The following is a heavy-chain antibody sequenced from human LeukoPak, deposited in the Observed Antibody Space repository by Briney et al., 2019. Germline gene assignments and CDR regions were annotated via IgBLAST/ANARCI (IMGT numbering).Heavy chain of an antibody. CDR3: ARVRGDYGGISDY. CDR1: GFSFSFYS. CDR2: IHPDGSDK. Sequence: GGSLRLSCTASGFSFSFYSMNWVRQAPGKGLEWVAKIHPDGSDKYYVDSVKGRFTISRDNAKSSLHLQMNSLRAEDTAVYYCARVRGDYGGISDYWGQGTLVTVSS. J-gene: IGHJ4*02. V-gene: IGHV3-7*05. D-gene: IGHD4-23*01.